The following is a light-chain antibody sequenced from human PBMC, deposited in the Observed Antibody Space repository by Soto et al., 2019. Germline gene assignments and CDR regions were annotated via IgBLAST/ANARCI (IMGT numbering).Light chain of an antibody. CDR3: QQYNSYPWT. CDR1: QNITSN. J-gene: IGKJ1*01. V-gene: IGKV3-15*01. CDR2: GAS. Sequence: EIVMAQSPSTLSASPGERVTLSCRASQNITSNLAWYQQKPGKAPRLLIYGASTMASGVPARFSGSGSGTEFTLTISSLQSEDFAIYYCQQYNSYPWTFGQGTKVEIK.